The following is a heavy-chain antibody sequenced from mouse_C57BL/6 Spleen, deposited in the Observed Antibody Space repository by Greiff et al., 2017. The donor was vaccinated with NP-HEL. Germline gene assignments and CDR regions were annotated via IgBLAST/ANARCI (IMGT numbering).Heavy chain of an antibody. Sequence: QVQLKESGAELARPGASVKLSCKASGYTFTSYGISWVKQRTGQGLEWIGEIYPRSGNTYYNEKFKGKATLTADKSSSTAYMELRSLTSEDSAVYFCARGGDYEEGFAYWGQGTLVTVSA. CDR1: GYTFTSYG. CDR2: IYPRSGNT. CDR3: ARGGDYEEGFAY. D-gene: IGHD2-4*01. J-gene: IGHJ3*01. V-gene: IGHV1-81*01.